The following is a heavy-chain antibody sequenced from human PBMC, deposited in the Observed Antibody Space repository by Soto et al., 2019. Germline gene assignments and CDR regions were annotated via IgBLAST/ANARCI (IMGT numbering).Heavy chain of an antibody. Sequence: ASVKVSCKASGYTFTTYGISWVRQAPGQGLEWMGWISAYTGNTNYAQKLQGRVTMTTDTSTSTAYMELRSLSSDDTAVYYCATALGCRSTSYTLDYWGQGTRVTVSS. CDR2: ISAYTGNT. CDR3: ATALGCRSTSYTLDY. J-gene: IGHJ4*02. CDR1: GYTFTTYG. D-gene: IGHD2-2*01. V-gene: IGHV1-18*01.